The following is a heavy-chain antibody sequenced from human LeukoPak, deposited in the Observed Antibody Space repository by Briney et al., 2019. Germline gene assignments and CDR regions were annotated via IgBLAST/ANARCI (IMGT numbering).Heavy chain of an antibody. CDR1: GFTFSSYA. V-gene: IGHV3-23*01. D-gene: IGHD2-2*01. J-gene: IGHJ4*02. Sequence: GGSLRLSCAASGFTFSSYAMSWVRQAPGKGLEWVSAISGSGGSTYYADSVKGRFTISRDNSKNTLYLQMNSLRAEDTAVYYCANRRHLGIHCSSTSCYDYWGQGTLVTVSS. CDR3: ANRRHLGIHCSSTSCYDY. CDR2: ISGSGGST.